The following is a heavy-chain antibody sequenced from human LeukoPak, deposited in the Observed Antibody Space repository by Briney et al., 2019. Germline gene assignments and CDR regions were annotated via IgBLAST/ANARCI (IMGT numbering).Heavy chain of an antibody. D-gene: IGHD2/OR15-2a*01. CDR2: ISYDGSNK. V-gene: IGHV3-30*18. J-gene: IGHJ6*02. Sequence: GGSLRLSCAASGFTFSSYGMHWVRQAPGKGLEWVAVISYDGSNKYYADSVKGRFTISRNNSKNTLYLQMNSLRAEDTAVYYCAKDVSALSHYYGMDVWGQGTTVTVSS. CDR3: AKDVSALSHYYGMDV. CDR1: GFTFSSYG.